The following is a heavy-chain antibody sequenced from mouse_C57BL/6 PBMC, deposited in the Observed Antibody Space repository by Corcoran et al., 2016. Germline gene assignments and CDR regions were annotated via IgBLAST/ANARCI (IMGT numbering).Heavy chain of an antibody. CDR2: INTYSGVP. Sequence: IQLVQSGPELKKPGETVKISCKASGYTFTTYGMSWVKQAPGKGLKWMGWINTYSGVPTYADDFKGRFAFSLETSASTAYLQINNLKNEDTATYFCARIGTFYAMDYWGQGTSVTVSS. CDR1: GYTFTTYG. V-gene: IGHV9-3*01. CDR3: ARIGTFYAMDY. J-gene: IGHJ4*01.